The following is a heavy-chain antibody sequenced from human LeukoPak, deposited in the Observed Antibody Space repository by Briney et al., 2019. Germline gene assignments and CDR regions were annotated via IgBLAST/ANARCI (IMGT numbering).Heavy chain of an antibody. CDR2: ISSSSSYI. CDR3: ARDLVVVDAFDI. CDR1: GFTFSSYS. V-gene: IGHV3-21*01. D-gene: IGHD2-15*01. Sequence: GGSLRLYCAASGFTFSSYSMNWVRQAPGKGLEWDSSISSSSSYIYYADSVKGRFTISRDNAKNSLYLQMNSLRAEDTAVYYCARDLVVVDAFDIWGRGTMVTVSS. J-gene: IGHJ3*02.